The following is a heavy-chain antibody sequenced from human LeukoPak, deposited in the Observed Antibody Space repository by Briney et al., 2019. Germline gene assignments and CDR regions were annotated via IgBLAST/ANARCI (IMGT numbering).Heavy chain of an antibody. Sequence: PSETLSLTCTVSGGSISGYYWSWIRQPPGKGLEWIGYIYNSGSTNYNPSLKSRVTISLDTSRNQFSLRLSSVIAADTAVYYCARAGYSHVPLDHWGQEPLVTVSS. V-gene: IGHV4-59*01. D-gene: IGHD5-18*01. CDR1: GGSISGYY. CDR2: IYNSGST. CDR3: ARAGYSHVPLDH. J-gene: IGHJ5*02.